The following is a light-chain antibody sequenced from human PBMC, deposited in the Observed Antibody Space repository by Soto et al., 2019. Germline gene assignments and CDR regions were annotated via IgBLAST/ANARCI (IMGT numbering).Light chain of an antibody. CDR2: GAS. J-gene: IGKJ1*01. V-gene: IGKV3-20*01. CDR1: QSVSSSY. CDR3: QQHGSSPWT. Sequence: EIVLPQSPGTLSLSPGERATLSCRASQSVSSSYLAWYQQKPGQAPRLLIYGASSRATGIPDRFSGRGSGTDFTLTISRLEPEDLAVDYCQQHGSSPWTFGQGTKVEI.